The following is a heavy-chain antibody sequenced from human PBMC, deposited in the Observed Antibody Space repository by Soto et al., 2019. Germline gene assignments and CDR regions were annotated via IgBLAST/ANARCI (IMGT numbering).Heavy chain of an antibody. CDR3: ARVEAVAGLYNYHGLDV. D-gene: IGHD6-19*01. Sequence: QVQLVQSGAEVKKPGSSVKVSCKVSGGTFSNYAIDWVRLAPGHGLEWMGGIVPIFGTTYYTQKFQGRATIIADGSTITAYLEMSSLRSEDTAIYYCARVEAVAGLYNYHGLDVWGQGTAVTVSS. V-gene: IGHV1-69*12. CDR1: GGTFSNYA. J-gene: IGHJ6*02. CDR2: IVPIFGTT.